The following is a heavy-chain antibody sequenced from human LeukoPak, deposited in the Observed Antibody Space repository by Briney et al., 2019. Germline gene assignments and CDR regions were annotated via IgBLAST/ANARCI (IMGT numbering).Heavy chain of an antibody. V-gene: IGHV4-34*01. Sequence: SETLSLTCAVYGGTFSGYYWSWIRQPPGKGLEWIGEINHSGSTNYNPSLKSRVTISVDTSKNQFSLKLSSVTAADTAVYYCARGRELPGNWSDPWGQGTLVTVSS. CDR2: INHSGST. D-gene: IGHD1-26*01. CDR1: GGTFSGYY. J-gene: IGHJ5*02. CDR3: ARGRELPGNWSDP.